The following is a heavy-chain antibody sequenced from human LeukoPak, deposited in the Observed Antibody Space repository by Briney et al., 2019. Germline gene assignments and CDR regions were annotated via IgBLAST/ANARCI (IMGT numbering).Heavy chain of an antibody. V-gene: IGHV4-4*02. J-gene: IGHJ5*02. Sequence: SETLSLTCAVSGGSISSTNWWTWVRQPPGEGLEWIGEVYHTGSSNYNPSLKSRVTISVDKSKSQFSLNLSSVTAADTAVYYCARGGTTVAGTFWFNPWGQGTLVTVSS. CDR2: VYHTGSS. CDR3: ARGGTTVAGTFWFNP. CDR1: GGSISSTNW. D-gene: IGHD6-19*01.